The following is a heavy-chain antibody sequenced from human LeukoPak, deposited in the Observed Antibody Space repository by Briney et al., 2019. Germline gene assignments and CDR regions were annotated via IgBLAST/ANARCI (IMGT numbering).Heavy chain of an antibody. J-gene: IGHJ4*02. V-gene: IGHV4-59*01. CDR1: GGSISSYY. Sequence: SETLSLTCTVSGGSISSYYWSWIRQPPGKGLEWIGYIYYSGSTNYNPSLKRRVTISVDTSKNHFSLKLSSVTAADTAVYYCARGQWLPVFDFWGQGTLVTVSS. D-gene: IGHD3-22*01. CDR3: ARGQWLPVFDF. CDR2: IYYSGST.